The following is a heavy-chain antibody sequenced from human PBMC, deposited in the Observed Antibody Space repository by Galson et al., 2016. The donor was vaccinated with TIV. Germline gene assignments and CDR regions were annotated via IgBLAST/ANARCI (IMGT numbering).Heavy chain of an antibody. V-gene: IGHV3-20*04. CDR3: VRKNFGDAFDV. CDR2: VLWNGRSP. Sequence: SLRLSCAASGFTFNEYGMNCVRQAPGKGLEWVSGVLWNGRSPGYADSVKGRFTISRDNAKKSLFLQLNSLRAEDTAVYYCVRKNFGDAFDVWGRGTMVTVSS. D-gene: IGHD3-16*01. CDR1: GFTFNEYG. J-gene: IGHJ3*01.